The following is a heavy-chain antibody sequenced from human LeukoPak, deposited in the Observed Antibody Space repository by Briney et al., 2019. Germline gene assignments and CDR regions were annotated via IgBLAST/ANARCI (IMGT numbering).Heavy chain of an antibody. CDR3: ATVDTSMVNYYYYYYMDV. Sequence: GGSLRLSCAASGFSFSSNYMSWVRQAPGKGLEWVSAIFSGGSTYYADSVKGRFTISRDNSKNTLYLQMNSLRAEDTAVYYCATVDTSMVNYYYYYYMDVWGKGTTVTVSS. V-gene: IGHV3-53*01. CDR1: GFSFSSNY. J-gene: IGHJ6*03. D-gene: IGHD5-18*01. CDR2: IFSGGST.